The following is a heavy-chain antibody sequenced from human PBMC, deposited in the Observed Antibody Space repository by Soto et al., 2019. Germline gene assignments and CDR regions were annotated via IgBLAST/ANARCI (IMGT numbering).Heavy chain of an antibody. V-gene: IGHV3-7*01. CDR3: AREKSYGDSFDY. CDR1: GFTFRSYW. D-gene: IGHD4-17*01. CDR2: MNQDGSEK. J-gene: IGHJ4*02. Sequence: GGSLRLSCAASGFTFRSYWMSWVRQAPGKGLEWVANMNQDGSEKYFVGSVKGRFTISRDNAKSSLYLQMNSLRAEDTAVYYCAREKSYGDSFDYWGQGTLVTGSS.